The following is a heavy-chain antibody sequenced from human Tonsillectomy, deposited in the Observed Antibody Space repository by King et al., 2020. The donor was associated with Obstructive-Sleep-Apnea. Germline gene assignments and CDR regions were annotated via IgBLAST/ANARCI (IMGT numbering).Heavy chain of an antibody. D-gene: IGHD3-10*01. V-gene: IGHV3-30*04. CDR2: ISYDGSDK. CDR3: ARDRASGSGYYYDMDV. CDR1: GVTFSSHA. Sequence: LQLVQSGGGVVQPGRSLRLSCAASGVTFSSHAMHWVRQAPGKGLEWVALISYDGSDKYYADSVKGRFTISRDNSNDTLYLQMNSLKHDDTAVYYCARDRASGSGYYYDMDVWGQGTTVTVSS. J-gene: IGHJ6*02.